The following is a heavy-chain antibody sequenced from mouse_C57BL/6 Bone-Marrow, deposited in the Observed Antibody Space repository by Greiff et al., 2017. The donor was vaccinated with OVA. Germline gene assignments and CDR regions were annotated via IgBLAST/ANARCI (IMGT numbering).Heavy chain of an antibody. D-gene: IGHD1-1*01. V-gene: IGHV5-4*03. Sequence: EVNVVESGGGLVKPGGSLKLSCAASGFTFSSYAMSWVRQTPEKRLEWVATISDGGSYTYYPDNVKGRFTISRDNAKNNLYLQMSHLKSEDTAMYYCARGATVVAPFAYWGQGTLVTVSA. J-gene: IGHJ3*01. CDR1: GFTFSSYA. CDR2: ISDGGSYT. CDR3: ARGATVVAPFAY.